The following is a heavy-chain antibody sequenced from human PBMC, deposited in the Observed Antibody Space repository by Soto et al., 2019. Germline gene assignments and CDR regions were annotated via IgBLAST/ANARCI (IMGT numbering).Heavy chain of an antibody. J-gene: IGHJ3*02. V-gene: IGHV6-1*01. CDR3: AEYWGSDYGGQSFDI. Sequence: SQTLSLTCAISGDSVSSNSAAWNWIRQSPSRGLEWLGRTYYRSKWYNDYAVSVKSRITINPDTSKNQFSLQLNSVTPEDTAVYYCAEYWGSDYGGQSFDIWGQGTMVTVSS. D-gene: IGHD4-17*01. CDR2: TYYRSKWYN. CDR1: GDSVSSNSAA.